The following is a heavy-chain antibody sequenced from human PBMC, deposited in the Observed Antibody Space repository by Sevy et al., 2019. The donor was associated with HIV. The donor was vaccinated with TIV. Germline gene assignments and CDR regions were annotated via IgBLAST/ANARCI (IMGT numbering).Heavy chain of an antibody. V-gene: IGHV1-24*01. J-gene: IGHJ4*02. CDR2: FDPVDGKT. CDR1: GYTLTELS. CDR3: ASTRDYYDSSGYYFDY. Sequence: ASVKVSCKVSGYTLTELSIHWVRQAPGKGLEWLVTFDPVDGKTIYAQNFQGRVTMTEDTSTDTTYMELSSLRSEDTAVYYCASTRDYYDSSGYYFDYWGQGTLVTVSS. D-gene: IGHD3-22*01.